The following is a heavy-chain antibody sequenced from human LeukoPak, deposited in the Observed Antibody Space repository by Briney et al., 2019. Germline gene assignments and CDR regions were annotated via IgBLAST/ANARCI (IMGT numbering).Heavy chain of an antibody. CDR1: DASISGYY. CDR2: IYNPSRVT. J-gene: IGHJ4*02. CDR3: ATGGLPADFDH. V-gene: IGHV4-4*07. D-gene: IGHD6-25*01. Sequence: SETLSLTCNVSDASISGYYWSWIRQSAGKGLEWIGRIYNPSRVTNYNPSLKSRVTMSIDTSKSQFSLNLTSVAAADTAIYYCATGGLPADFDHWGQGTLVTVSS.